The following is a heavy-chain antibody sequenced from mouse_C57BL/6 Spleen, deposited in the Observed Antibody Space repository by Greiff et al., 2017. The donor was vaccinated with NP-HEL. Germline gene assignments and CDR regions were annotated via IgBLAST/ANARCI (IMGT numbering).Heavy chain of an antibody. J-gene: IGHJ1*03. V-gene: IGHV1-59*01. Sequence: QVQLQQPGAELVRPGTSVKLSCKASGYTFTSYWMHWVKQRPGQGLEWIGVIDPSDSYTNYNQKFKGKATLTVDTSSSTAYMQLSSLTSEDSAVYYCARMGTYPIYYEYDETRRDWYFDVWGTGTTVTVSS. CDR1: GYTFTSYW. D-gene: IGHD2-4*01. CDR3: ARMGTYPIYYEYDETRRDWYFDV. CDR2: IDPSDSYT.